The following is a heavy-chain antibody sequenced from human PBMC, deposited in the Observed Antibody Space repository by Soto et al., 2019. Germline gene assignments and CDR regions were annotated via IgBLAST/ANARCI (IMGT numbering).Heavy chain of an antibody. V-gene: IGHV1-69*08. CDR2: SIPILDVA. CDR3: AREDCRSGSCTFDL. Sequence: QVQLVQSGAEVKKPGSSVKVSCKASGDTFSKYTISWVRQAPGQVLEWLGRSIPILDVANYGQKFQDRVTITADKSTTTAYMELSSLTSEDTAVYYCAREDCRSGSCTFDLWGLGTLVTVSS. CDR1: GDTFSKYT. D-gene: IGHD2-15*01. J-gene: IGHJ4*02.